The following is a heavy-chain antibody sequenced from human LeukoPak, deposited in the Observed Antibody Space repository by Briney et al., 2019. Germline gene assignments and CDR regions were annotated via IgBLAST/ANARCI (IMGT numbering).Heavy chain of an antibody. CDR3: ARGLAAAVLDY. Sequence: SSQTLSLTCTVSGGSISSGVYYWSWIRQHPGKGLEWIGYIYYSGSTYYNPSLKSRVTISVDTSKNQFSLKLSSVTAADTAVYYCARGLAAAVLDYWGQGTLVTVSS. J-gene: IGHJ4*02. CDR1: GGSISSGVYY. D-gene: IGHD6-13*01. V-gene: IGHV4-31*03. CDR2: IYYSGST.